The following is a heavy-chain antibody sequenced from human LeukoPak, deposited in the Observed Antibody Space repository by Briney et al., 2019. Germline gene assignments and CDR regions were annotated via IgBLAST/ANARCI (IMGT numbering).Heavy chain of an antibody. V-gene: IGHV1-18*01. Sequence: ASVKVSCKTSGYTFTSYDISWVRQAPGQGPEWLGWINTNNGNTHYAQSLQDRVTLTTDTSTSTAYMELRSLKSDDTAVYCCARGVSGVTPPWGQGTLVIVSS. D-gene: IGHD4-23*01. CDR2: INTNNGNT. J-gene: IGHJ5*02. CDR3: ARGVSGVTPP. CDR1: GYTFTSYD.